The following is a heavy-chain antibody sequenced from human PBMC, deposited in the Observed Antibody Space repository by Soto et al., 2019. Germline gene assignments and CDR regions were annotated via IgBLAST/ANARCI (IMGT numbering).Heavy chain of an antibody. CDR2: FKHSGRT. J-gene: IGHJ2*01. CDR1: GGPFRGSY. V-gene: IGHV4-34*01. CDR3: ARGRKTIFGVVISGLDWYFDL. D-gene: IGHD3-3*01. Sequence: QVQLQQWGAGLLKPSETLSLTCADYGGPFRGSYWSWIRPPPGKGQEWIGEFKHSGRTNYNPSLKSRVTISVDTSTNQFALKRSSVTAADASVYYCARGRKTIFGVVISGLDWYFDLWGRGTLVTVSS.